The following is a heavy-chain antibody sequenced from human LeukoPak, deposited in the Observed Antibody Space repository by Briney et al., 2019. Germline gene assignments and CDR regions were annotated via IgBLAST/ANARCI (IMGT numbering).Heavy chain of an antibody. CDR1: GFTFSSYS. J-gene: IGHJ5*02. D-gene: IGHD3-10*01. V-gene: IGHV3-20*04. CDR2: INWNGGST. CDR3: ARGVLELLPGFDP. Sequence: GGSLRLSCAASGFTFSSYSMNWVRQAPGKGLEWVSGINWNGGSTGYADSVKGRFTISRDNAKNSLYLQMNSLRAEDTALYYCARGVLELLPGFDPWGQGTLVTVSS.